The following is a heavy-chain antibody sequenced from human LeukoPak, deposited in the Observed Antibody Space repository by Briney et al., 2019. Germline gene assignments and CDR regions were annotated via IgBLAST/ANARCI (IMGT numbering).Heavy chain of an antibody. J-gene: IGHJ4*02. CDR1: GFTFSSYA. V-gene: IGHV3-23*01. Sequence: QSGGSLRLSCAASGFTFSSYAMSWVRQAPGKGLEWVSTISSSGDATYYADSVKGRFTISRDNSKNTLYLQMSSLRVEDTAVYYCAKKAYCSGGVCYAPDYWSQGTLVTVSS. D-gene: IGHD2-8*02. CDR3: AKKAYCSGGVCYAPDY. CDR2: ISSSGDAT.